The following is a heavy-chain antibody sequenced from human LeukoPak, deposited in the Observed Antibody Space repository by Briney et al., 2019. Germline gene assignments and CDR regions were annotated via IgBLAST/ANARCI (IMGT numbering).Heavy chain of an antibody. Sequence: GGSLRLSCAASGFTFSNYAMHWVRQAPGKGLEYVSAISSNGGSTYYANSVRGRFTIPRDNSKNTLYLQMGSLRAEDRAVYYCARDAAYVTFDYWGQGTLVTVSS. J-gene: IGHJ4*02. D-gene: IGHD2-21*01. CDR1: GFTFSNYA. CDR3: ARDAAYVTFDY. V-gene: IGHV3-64*01. CDR2: ISSNGGST.